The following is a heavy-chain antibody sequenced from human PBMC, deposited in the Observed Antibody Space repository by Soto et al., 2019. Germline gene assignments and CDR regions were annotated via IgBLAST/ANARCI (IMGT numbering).Heavy chain of an antibody. V-gene: IGHV3-23*01. CDR2: ISGSGGST. CDR3: AKLSYGDLPAEYFQH. CDR1: GFTFSSYA. D-gene: IGHD4-17*01. J-gene: IGHJ1*01. Sequence: GGSLRLPCAASGFTFSSYAMSWVRQAPGKGLEWVSAISGSGGSTYYADSVKGRFTISRDNSKNTLYLQMNSLRAEDTAVYYCAKLSYGDLPAEYFQHWGQGTLVTVSS.